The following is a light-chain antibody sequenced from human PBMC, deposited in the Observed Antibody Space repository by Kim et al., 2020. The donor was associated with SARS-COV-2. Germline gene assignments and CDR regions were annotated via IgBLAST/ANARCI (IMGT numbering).Light chain of an antibody. CDR1: RDVINW. J-gene: IGKJ2*01. CDR3: QQYNSNMYT. V-gene: IGKV1-5*03. CDR2: RAS. Sequence: SASVGDTFTITCRASRDVINWVAWYQQKAGKAPKVLIYRASTLQSGVPSRFSGSGSGTEFTLTISSLQPDDFGTYDCQQYNSNMYTFGQGTKLEI.